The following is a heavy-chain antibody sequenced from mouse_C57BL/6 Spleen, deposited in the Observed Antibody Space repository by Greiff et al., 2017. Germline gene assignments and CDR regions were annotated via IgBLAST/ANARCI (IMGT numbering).Heavy chain of an antibody. Sequence: QVQLKESGAELAKPGASVKLSCKASGYTFTSYWMPWVKQRPGQGLEWIGYINPSSGYTKYNQKFKDKATLTADKSSSTAYMQLSSLTYEDSAVDYCARADAMDYWGQGTSVTVSS. J-gene: IGHJ4*01. V-gene: IGHV1-7*01. CDR2: INPSSGYT. CDR3: ARADAMDY. CDR1: GYTFTSYW.